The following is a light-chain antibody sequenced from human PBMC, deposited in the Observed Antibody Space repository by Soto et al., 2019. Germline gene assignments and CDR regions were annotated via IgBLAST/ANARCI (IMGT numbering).Light chain of an antibody. CDR1: QSVSSSY. V-gene: IGKV3-20*01. Sequence: EIVFTQSPGTLSLSPGERATLSFMASQSVSSSYLAWYQQKPGQAPRLLIYGASNRATGIPDRFSGSGSGTDFTLTISRLEPEDFAVYYCQQYGSSGTFGQGTKVDIK. CDR2: GAS. CDR3: QQYGSSGT. J-gene: IGKJ1*01.